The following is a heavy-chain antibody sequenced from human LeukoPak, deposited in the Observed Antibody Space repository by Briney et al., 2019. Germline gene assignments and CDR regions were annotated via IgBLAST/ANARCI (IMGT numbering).Heavy chain of an antibody. CDR3: VKVSRAAATDFDY. V-gene: IGHV3-64D*06. Sequence: GGSLRPSCSASGFTFSSYPMHWVRQAPGKGLEYVSRISTNGGSTHYADSVKGRFTISRDNSKNTLNLQMSSLRVDDTAVYYCVKVSRAAATDFDYWGQGTLVTVSS. D-gene: IGHD6-13*01. J-gene: IGHJ4*02. CDR1: GFTFSSYP. CDR2: ISTNGGST.